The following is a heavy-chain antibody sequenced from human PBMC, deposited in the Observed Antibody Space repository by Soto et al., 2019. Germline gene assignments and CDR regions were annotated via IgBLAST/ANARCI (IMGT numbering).Heavy chain of an antibody. CDR3: VRERTIFGVAPGGGVDV. CDR2: IYHTGTT. J-gene: IGHJ6*02. Sequence: PSATLSLTCAVSGGSISTSDYSWSWIRQPPGRGLEWLGSIYHTGTTHYIPSLKNRLTMSLDKSKNQFSLDLTSVTAADTALYYCVRERTIFGVAPGGGVDVWGQGTTVTVSS. CDR1: GGSISTSDYS. D-gene: IGHD3-3*01. V-gene: IGHV4-30-2*01.